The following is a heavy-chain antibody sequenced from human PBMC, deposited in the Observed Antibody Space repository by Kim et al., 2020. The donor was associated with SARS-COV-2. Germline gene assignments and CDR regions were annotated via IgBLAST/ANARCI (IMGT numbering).Heavy chain of an antibody. V-gene: IGHV3-13*01. CDR1: GFTFSSYD. CDR3: ARGRRRGITIYNAFDI. Sequence: GGSLRLSCAASGFTFSSYDMHWVRQATGKGLEWVSAIGTAGDTYYPGSVKGRFTISRENAKNSLYLHMNSLRAGDTAVYYCARGRRRGITIYNAFDIWGQGTMVTVSS. CDR2: IGTAGDT. J-gene: IGHJ3*02. D-gene: IGHD3-10*01.